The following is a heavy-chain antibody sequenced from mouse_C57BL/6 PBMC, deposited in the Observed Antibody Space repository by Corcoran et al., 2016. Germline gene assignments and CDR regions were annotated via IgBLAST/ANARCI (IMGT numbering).Heavy chain of an antibody. CDR3: ARSGWLLYYFDY. CDR2: INTYSGVP. D-gene: IGHD2-3*01. V-gene: IGHV9-3*01. CDR1: GYTFTTYG. J-gene: IGHJ2*01. Sequence: QIQLVQSGPELKKPGETVKISCKASGYTFTTYGMSWVKQAPGKGLKWMGWINTYSGVPTYADDFKGRFAFSLETSASTAYLQINNLKNEDTATYFCARSGWLLYYFDYWGQGTTLTVSS.